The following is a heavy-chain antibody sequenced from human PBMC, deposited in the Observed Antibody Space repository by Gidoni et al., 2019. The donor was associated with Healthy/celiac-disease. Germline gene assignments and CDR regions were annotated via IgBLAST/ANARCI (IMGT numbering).Heavy chain of an antibody. CDR2: ISGSGGST. D-gene: IGHD2-15*01. CDR3: AKDGGFYCSGGSCHPFDY. V-gene: IGHV3-23*01. CDR1: GFTFSSYA. Sequence: EVQLLESGGGLVQPGGSLRLSCAASGFTFSSYAMSGVRQAPGKGLEWGSAISGSGGSTYYADSVKGRFTISRDNSKNTLYLQMNSLRAEDTAVYYCAKDGGFYCSGGSCHPFDYWGQGTLVTVSS. J-gene: IGHJ4*02.